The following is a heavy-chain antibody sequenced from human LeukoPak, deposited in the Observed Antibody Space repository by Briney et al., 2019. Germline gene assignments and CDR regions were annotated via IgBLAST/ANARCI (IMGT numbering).Heavy chain of an antibody. V-gene: IGHV3-30-3*01. CDR1: GFTVSSNY. Sequence: PGGSLRLSCAASGFTVSSNYMSWVRQAPGKGLEWVALISYDGSTKFYADSVKGRFTISRDNSKNTLYLQMNSLRAEDTAVYYCAREESMTTVTDFDYWGQGTLVTVSS. J-gene: IGHJ4*02. CDR3: AREESMTTVTDFDY. D-gene: IGHD4-17*01. CDR2: ISYDGSTK.